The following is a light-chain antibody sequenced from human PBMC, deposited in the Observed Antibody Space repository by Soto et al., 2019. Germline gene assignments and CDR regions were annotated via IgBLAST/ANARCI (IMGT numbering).Light chain of an antibody. CDR1: SSDVGGYNY. V-gene: IGLV2-8*01. J-gene: IGLJ1*01. Sequence: HSVLTQHPSASGSPGQSVTISCTGTSSDVGGYNYVSWYQQHPGKAPKVIIYEVSKRPSGVPDRFSGSKSGSTASLTVSGLQAEDEADYYCSSYAVTNIFVFGTGTKVTVL. CDR2: EVS. CDR3: SSYAVTNIFV.